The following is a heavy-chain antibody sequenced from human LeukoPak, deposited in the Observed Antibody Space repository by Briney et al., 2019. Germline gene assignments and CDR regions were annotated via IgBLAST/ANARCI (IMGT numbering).Heavy chain of an antibody. D-gene: IGHD3-22*01. Sequence: ASMKVSCKASGYTFTSCYMHWVRQAPGQGLEWMGIINPSGGSTSYAQKFQGRVTMTRDTSTSTVYMELSSLRSEDTAVYYCARVVITTFDPWGQGTLVTVSS. CDR2: INPSGGST. V-gene: IGHV1-46*01. CDR3: ARVVITTFDP. J-gene: IGHJ5*02. CDR1: GYTFTSCY.